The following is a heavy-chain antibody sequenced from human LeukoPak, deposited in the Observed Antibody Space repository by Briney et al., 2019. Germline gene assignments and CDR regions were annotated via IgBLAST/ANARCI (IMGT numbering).Heavy chain of an antibody. D-gene: IGHD6-13*01. J-gene: IGHJ4*02. V-gene: IGHV4-59*11. CDR2: IYYSGST. Sequence: PSETLSLTCTVPGGSISSHYWSWIRQPPGKGLEWIGYIYYSGSTNYNPSLKSRVTISVDTSKNQFSLKLSSVTAADTAVYYCARGVFRSSSWYSIHYYFDYWGQGTLVIVSS. CDR3: ARGVFRSSSWYSIHYYFDY. CDR1: GGSISSHY.